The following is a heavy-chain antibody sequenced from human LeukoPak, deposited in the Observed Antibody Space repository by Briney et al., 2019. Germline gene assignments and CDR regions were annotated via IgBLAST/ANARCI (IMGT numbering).Heavy chain of an antibody. CDR1: GGSISSYY. Sequence: PSETLSLTCTVSGGSISSYYWSWIRQPAGKGLEWIGRIYTSGSTNYNPSLKSRVTISVDTSKNQFSLKLSSVTAADTAVYYCARACSSTSCYDGYSYSYALFYYYYMDVWGKGTTVTVSS. J-gene: IGHJ6*03. CDR3: ARACSSTSCYDGYSYSYALFYYYYMDV. V-gene: IGHV4-4*07. D-gene: IGHD2-2*01. CDR2: IYTSGST.